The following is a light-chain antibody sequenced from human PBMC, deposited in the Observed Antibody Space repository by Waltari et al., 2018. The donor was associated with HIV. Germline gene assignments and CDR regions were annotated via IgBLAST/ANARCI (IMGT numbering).Light chain of an antibody. Sequence: DIQMTQSPSAVSASVGDRVTITCRASLGISRRLAWYQQKPGTATKLLIFSASTLQNGVPSRFSGGGSGTDFTLTISSLQPEDSATYFCQQSDSLPLTFGGGTKVEIK. V-gene: IGKV1-12*01. CDR1: LGISRR. J-gene: IGKJ4*02. CDR2: SAS. CDR3: QQSDSLPLT.